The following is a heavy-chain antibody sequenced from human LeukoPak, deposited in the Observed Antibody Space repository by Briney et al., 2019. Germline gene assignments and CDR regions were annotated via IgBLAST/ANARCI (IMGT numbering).Heavy chain of an antibody. D-gene: IGHD3-3*01. Sequence: GGSLRLSCAASGFTFSSYWMSWVRQAPGKGLEWVANIKQDGSEKYYVDSVKGRFTISRDNAKNSLYLQMNSLRAEDTAVYYCAFSTRTDFSEWLLYYYYYYGMDVWGQGTTVTVSS. CDR3: AFSTRTDFSEWLLYYYYYYGMDV. V-gene: IGHV3-7*01. CDR2: IKQDGSEK. CDR1: GFTFSSYW. J-gene: IGHJ6*02.